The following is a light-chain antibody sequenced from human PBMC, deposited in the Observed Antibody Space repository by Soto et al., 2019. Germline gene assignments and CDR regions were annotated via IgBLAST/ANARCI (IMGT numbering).Light chain of an antibody. CDR2: GAS. CDR1: QSVSSSY. Sequence: EIVLTQSPGTLSLSPGERATLSCRASQSVSSSYLAWYQQNRGQAPRLLIYGASSRAPGIPDRFGGSGSGTDFTLTISRPEPEDLAVYYCQQYGSSRWTFGQGTKVEIK. CDR3: QQYGSSRWT. J-gene: IGKJ1*01. V-gene: IGKV3-20*01.